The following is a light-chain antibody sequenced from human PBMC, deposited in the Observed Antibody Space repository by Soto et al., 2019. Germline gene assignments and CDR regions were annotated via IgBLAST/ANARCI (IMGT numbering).Light chain of an antibody. J-gene: IGKJ4*01. CDR2: GAS. CDR3: QQYGNSPLT. V-gene: IGKV3-20*01. CDR1: LSVSSNY. Sequence: EIVLTQSPGTLSLSPGERATLSCRASLSVSSNYLAWYQQKPGQAPRLLIYGASSRATGIPDRFSGSGSGTDFTLTISRLEPEDFAVYFCQQYGNSPLTFGGGTKVEIK.